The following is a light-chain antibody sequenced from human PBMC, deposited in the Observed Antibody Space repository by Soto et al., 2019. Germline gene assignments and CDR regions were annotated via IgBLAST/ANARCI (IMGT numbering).Light chain of an antibody. CDR3: CSYAGSYTHWV. CDR2: DVS. V-gene: IGLV2-11*01. CDR1: SSDVGGYNY. Sequence: QSVLTQPRSVSGSPGQSVTISCTGTSSDVGGYNYVSWYQQHPGKAPKLMIYDVSKRPSGVPDRFSGSESGNTASLTISGLQAEDEADYYCCSYAGSYTHWVFGGGTKVTVL. J-gene: IGLJ3*02.